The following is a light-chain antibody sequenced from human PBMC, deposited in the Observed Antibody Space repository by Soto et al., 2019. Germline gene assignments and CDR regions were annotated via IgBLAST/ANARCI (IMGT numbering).Light chain of an antibody. CDR1: QIISTW. V-gene: IGKV1-5*03. CDR3: QQYNSFSRT. Sequence: IHMTHSPFTLSASVLYRVTITFRASQIISTWLAWYQQKPGKAPKLLIYKASSLDSGVPSRFSGSGSGTEFTLTISSLQPDDFATYYCQQYNSFSRTFGQGTKVDIK. J-gene: IGKJ2*01. CDR2: KAS.